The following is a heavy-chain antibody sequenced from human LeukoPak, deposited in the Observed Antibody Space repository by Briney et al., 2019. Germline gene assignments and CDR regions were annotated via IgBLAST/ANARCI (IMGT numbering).Heavy chain of an antibody. CDR2: IYTSGST. D-gene: IGHD6-13*01. CDR3: ARDLSSSPYYYGMDV. J-gene: IGHJ6*02. Sequence: PSETLSLNCTVSGGSISSYYWSWIRQPAGKGLEWIGRIYTSGSTNYNPSLKSRVTMSVDTSKNQFSLKLSSVTAADTAVYYCARDLSSSPYYYGMDVWGQGTTVTVSS. V-gene: IGHV4-4*07. CDR1: GGSISSYY.